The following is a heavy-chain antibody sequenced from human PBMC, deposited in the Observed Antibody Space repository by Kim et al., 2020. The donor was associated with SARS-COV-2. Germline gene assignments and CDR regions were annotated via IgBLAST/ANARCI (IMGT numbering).Heavy chain of an antibody. CDR3: VRHPSARFDY. Sequence: GGSLRLSCAASGFSFSDYWMTWVRQAPGKGLEWVANIKTDGSYKFYADSVKGRFTISRDNAENSLYLHMNSLRAEDTAVYFCVRHPSARFDYWGQGTPVT. J-gene: IGHJ4*02. V-gene: IGHV3-7*01. CDR2: IKTDGSYK. CDR1: GFSFSDYW.